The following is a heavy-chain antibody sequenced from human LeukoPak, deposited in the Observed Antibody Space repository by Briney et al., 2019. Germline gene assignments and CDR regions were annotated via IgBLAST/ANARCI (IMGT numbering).Heavy chain of an antibody. V-gene: IGHV3-21*01. Sequence: PGGSLRLSCAASGFSFGNYTMSWVRQLPGRRLEWVSSISTDSSYKYYGGSVRGRFSISRDNAKKSLYLQLNSLRVDDTAVYYCVKEVDGQFVWGQGTLVCVSS. D-gene: IGHD2-2*01. CDR3: VKEVDGQFV. CDR2: ISTDSSYK. J-gene: IGHJ4*02. CDR1: GFSFGNYT.